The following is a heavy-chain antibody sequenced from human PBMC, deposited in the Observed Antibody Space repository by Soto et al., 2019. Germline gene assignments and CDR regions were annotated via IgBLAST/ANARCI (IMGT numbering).Heavy chain of an antibody. J-gene: IGHJ3*02. CDR2: ISGSGGRA. CDR1: GFTFSRYA. D-gene: IGHD1-26*01. CDR3: AKDKMGATGGYDAFDS. V-gene: IGHV3-23*01. Sequence: GGSLRLSCAASGFTFSRYAMSWVRQAPGKGLEWVSAISGSGGRAYYADSVKGRFTISRDNTKNTLYLQMNSPRAEDTAVYYCAKDKMGATGGYDAFDSWGLGTMVTVS.